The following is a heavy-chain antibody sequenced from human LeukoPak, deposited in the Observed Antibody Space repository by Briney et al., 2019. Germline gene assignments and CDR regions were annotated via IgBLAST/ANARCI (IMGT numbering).Heavy chain of an antibody. V-gene: IGHV4-61*08. CDR3: ARHGYSGSYFGY. D-gene: IGHD1-26*01. CDR2: IYYSGST. CDR1: GASISSGDYY. J-gene: IGHJ4*02. Sequence: SETLSLTCTVSGASISSGDYYWTWIRQPPGKGLEWIGYIYYSGSTNYNPSLKSRVTISVDTSKNQFSLKLSSVTAADTAVYYCARHGYSGSYFGYWGQGTLVTVSS.